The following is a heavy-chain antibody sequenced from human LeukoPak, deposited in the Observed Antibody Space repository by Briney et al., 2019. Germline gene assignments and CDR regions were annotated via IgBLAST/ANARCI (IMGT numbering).Heavy chain of an antibody. CDR1: GGSISSGDYY. CDR2: IYYSGST. V-gene: IGHV4-30-4*01. J-gene: IGHJ5*02. CDR3: ARRPAMVRGSWFDP. Sequence: SETLSLTCTVSGGSISSGDYYWSWIRQPPGKGLGWIGYIYYSGSTYYNPSLKSRVTISVDTSKNQFSLKLSSVTAADTAVYYCARRPAMVRGSWFDPWGQGTLVTVSS. D-gene: IGHD3-10*01.